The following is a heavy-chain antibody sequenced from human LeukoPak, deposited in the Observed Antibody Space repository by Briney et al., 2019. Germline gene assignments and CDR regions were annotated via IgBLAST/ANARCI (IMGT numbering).Heavy chain of an antibody. CDR3: TRWGVSSTPDHDY. J-gene: IGHJ4*02. D-gene: IGHD6-6*01. Sequence: ASVKVSCKASGYTFTGYYMHWLRQAPGQGLEWMGWINPNSGGTDYARNFQGRVTMTRDTSVSTVYMELSRLRSDDTAVYYCTRWGVSSTPDHDYWGQGTLVTVSS. CDR1: GYTFTGYY. V-gene: IGHV1-2*02. CDR2: INPNSGGT.